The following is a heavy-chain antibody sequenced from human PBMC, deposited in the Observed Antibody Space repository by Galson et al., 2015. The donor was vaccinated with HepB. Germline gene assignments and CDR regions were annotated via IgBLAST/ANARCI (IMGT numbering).Heavy chain of an antibody. V-gene: IGHV3-9*01. CDR1: GFTFDDYA. D-gene: IGHD2-2*01. CDR2: ISWNSGSI. J-gene: IGHJ4*02. Sequence: SLRLSCAASGFTFDDYAMHWVRQAPGKGLEWVSGISWNSGSIGYADSVKGRFTISRDNAKNSLYLQMNSLRAEDTALYYCAKDRRTVPYYFDYWGQGTLVTVSS. CDR3: AKDRRTVPYYFDY.